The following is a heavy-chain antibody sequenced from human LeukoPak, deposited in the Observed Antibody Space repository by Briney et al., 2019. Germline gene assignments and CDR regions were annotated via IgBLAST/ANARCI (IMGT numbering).Heavy chain of an antibody. J-gene: IGHJ5*02. Sequence: SETLSLTCAVYGGSFSGYYWSWIRHPPGKGLEWIGEINHSGSTNYNPSLKSRVAISVDTSKNQFSLKLSSVTAADTAVYYCARGAAAGSSNWFDPWGQGTLVTVSS. CDR2: INHSGST. CDR1: GGSFSGYY. CDR3: ARGAAAGSSNWFDP. D-gene: IGHD6-13*01. V-gene: IGHV4-34*01.